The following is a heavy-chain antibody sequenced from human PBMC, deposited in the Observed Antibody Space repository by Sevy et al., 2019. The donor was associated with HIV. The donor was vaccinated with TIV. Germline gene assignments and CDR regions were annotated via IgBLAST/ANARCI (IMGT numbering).Heavy chain of an antibody. D-gene: IGHD3-3*01. V-gene: IGHV3-64D*06. CDR1: GFSFSNSA. Sequence: GGSLRLSCSGSGFSFSNSAMNWVRQTPGKGLKYVSAIRSDGVSTYYTDSVRGRFTISRDNSKNTLYLQMSSLRVEDTAVYYCVRYPDYNFWRGDYGMDVWGQGTTVTVSS. CDR3: VRYPDYNFWRGDYGMDV. CDR2: IRSDGVST. J-gene: IGHJ6*02.